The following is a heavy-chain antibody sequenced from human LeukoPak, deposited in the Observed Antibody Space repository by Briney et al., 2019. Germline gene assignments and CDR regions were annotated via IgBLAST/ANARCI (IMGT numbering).Heavy chain of an antibody. D-gene: IGHD3-3*01. CDR1: GGSFSGYY. CDR3: GSRRTAMFGVIKGLFDY. CDR2: INHSGST. Sequence: SETLSLTCAVYGGSFSGYYWSWIRQPPGKGLEWIGEINHSGSTNYNPSLKSRVTISVDTSKNQFSLKLSSVTAADTAVYYCGSRRTAMFGVIKGLFDYWGQGTLVTVSS. V-gene: IGHV4-34*01. J-gene: IGHJ4*02.